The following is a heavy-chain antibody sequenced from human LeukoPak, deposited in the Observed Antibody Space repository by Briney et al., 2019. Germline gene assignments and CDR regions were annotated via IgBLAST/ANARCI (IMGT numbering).Heavy chain of an antibody. CDR1: GGSISSYY. Sequence: PSETLSLTCTVSGGSISSYYWSWIRQPPGKGLEWIGYIYYSGSTNYNPSLKSRVTISVDTSKNQFSLKLSSVTAADTAVYYCARGSYAPSYGSGSYYSSPFFYWGQGTLITVSS. D-gene: IGHD3-10*01. J-gene: IGHJ4*02. CDR3: ARGSYAPSYGSGSYYSSPFFY. CDR2: IYYSGST. V-gene: IGHV4-59*01.